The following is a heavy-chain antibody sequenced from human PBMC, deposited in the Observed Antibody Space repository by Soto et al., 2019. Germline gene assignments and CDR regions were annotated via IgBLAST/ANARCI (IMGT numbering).Heavy chain of an antibody. CDR1: GDSISSYY. V-gene: IGHV4-59*01. D-gene: IGHD4-17*01. CDR3: ARGTTVTTGFGFDP. CDR2: IYYSGTT. Sequence: SETLSLTCTVSGDSISSYYWSWIRQPPGKGLEWIGYIYYSGTTNYNPSLKSRVTISVDTSKNQFSLKLSSVTAADTAVYYCARGTTVTTGFGFDPWGQGTLVTVSS. J-gene: IGHJ5*02.